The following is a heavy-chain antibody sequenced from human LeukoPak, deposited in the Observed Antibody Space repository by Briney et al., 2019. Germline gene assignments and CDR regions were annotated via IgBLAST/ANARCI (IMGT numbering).Heavy chain of an antibody. D-gene: IGHD3-16*02. V-gene: IGHV1-2*02. CDR3: ARASKLGELSLAFDY. J-gene: IGHJ4*02. CDR1: GYTFTGYY. Sequence: GASVKVSCKASGYTFTGYYMHWVRQAPGQGLEWMGWINPNSGGTNYAQKFQGRVTMTRDTSISTAYMELSRLRSDATAVYYCARASKLGELSLAFDYWGQGTLVTVSS. CDR2: INPNSGGT.